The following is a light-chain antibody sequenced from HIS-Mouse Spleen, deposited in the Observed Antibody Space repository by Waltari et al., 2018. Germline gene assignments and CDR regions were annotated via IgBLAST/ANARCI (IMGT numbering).Light chain of an antibody. J-gene: IGKJ4*01. CDR2: DAS. CDR3: QQFNSYPALT. V-gene: IGKV1-13*02. CDR1: QGISSA. Sequence: AIQLTQSPSSLSASVGDRVPITCRASQGISSALAWYQQKPGKAPKLLIYDASRLESGVPSRFSGSGSGTDFTLTISSLQPEDFATYYCQQFNSYPALTFGGGTKVEIK.